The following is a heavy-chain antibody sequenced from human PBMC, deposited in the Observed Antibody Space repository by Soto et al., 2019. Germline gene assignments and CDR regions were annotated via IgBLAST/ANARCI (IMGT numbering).Heavy chain of an antibody. CDR1: GYSFTSYW. J-gene: IGHJ6*02. CDR2: IDPSDSYT. D-gene: IGHD2-2*01. CDR3: ARDKIVVVPAAIDTSYYYGMDV. V-gene: IGHV5-10-1*01. Sequence: GESLKISCKGSGYSFTSYWISWVRQMPGKGLEWMGRIDPSDSYTNYSPSFQGHVTISADKSISTAYLQWSSLKASDTAMYYCARDKIVVVPAAIDTSYYYGMDVWGQGTTVTV.